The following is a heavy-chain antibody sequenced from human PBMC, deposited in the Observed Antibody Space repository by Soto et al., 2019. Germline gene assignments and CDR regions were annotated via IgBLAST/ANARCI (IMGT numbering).Heavy chain of an antibody. V-gene: IGHV1-3*01. D-gene: IGHD4-17*01. J-gene: IGHJ4*02. CDR1: GYTFTNSA. Sequence: ASVKVSCKASGYTFTNSAIHWVRQAPGQRPEWMGWINPGNRNTKYAQKFQGRVTITRNTSTSTAYMEMSSLRSEDTAVYYCARTLYGDNVDYWGQGTLVTV. CDR2: INPGNRNT. CDR3: ARTLYGDNVDY.